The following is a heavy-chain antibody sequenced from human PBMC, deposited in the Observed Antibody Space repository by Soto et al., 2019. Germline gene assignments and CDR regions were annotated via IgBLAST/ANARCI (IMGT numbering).Heavy chain of an antibody. CDR2: ISSRSSYI. D-gene: IGHD3-3*01. V-gene: IGHV3-21*03. J-gene: IGHJ4*02. Sequence: GGSLRLSCAASGFTFSSYSMNWVRQAPGKGLEWVSSISSRSSYIYYADSVKGRFTISRDNAKNSLYLQMNSLKTEDTGVYYCTTRVGGGQGTRVTVSS. CDR3: TTRVG. CDR1: GFTFSSYS.